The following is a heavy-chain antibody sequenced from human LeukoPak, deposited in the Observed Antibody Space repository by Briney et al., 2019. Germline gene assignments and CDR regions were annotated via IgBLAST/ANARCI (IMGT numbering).Heavy chain of an antibody. V-gene: IGHV3-33*07. J-gene: IGHJ4*02. CDR2: IWYDGSNK. CDR1: GFDFKKYA. Sequence: GGSLSLSCGASGFDFKKYAMTWVRQAPGKGLEWVAVIWYDGSNKYYADSVKGRFTISRDNSKNTLYLQMNSLRAEDTAVYYCARDRGSFDYWGQGTLVTVSS. D-gene: IGHD1-26*01. CDR3: ARDRGSFDY.